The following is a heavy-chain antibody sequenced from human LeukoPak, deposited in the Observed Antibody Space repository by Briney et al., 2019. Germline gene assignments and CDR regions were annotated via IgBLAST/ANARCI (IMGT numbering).Heavy chain of an antibody. V-gene: IGHV5-51*01. D-gene: IGHD5-18*01. CDR2: IHPGDSDT. CDR3: ARSYTLMAFFDY. J-gene: IGHJ4*02. Sequence: GDSLKISCKGSGYSFTTFWIGWVRQMPGKGLEWMGIIHPGDSDTTYSPSFQGQITISVDKSISTAYLQWSSLKASDTAIYYCARSYTLMAFFDYWGQGTLVTVSS. CDR1: GYSFTTFW.